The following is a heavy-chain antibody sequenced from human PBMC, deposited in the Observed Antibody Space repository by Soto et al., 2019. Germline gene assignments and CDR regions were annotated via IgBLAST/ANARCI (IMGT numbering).Heavy chain of an antibody. CDR3: GRVPTGCGMDV. CDR1: GFIFSDYY. J-gene: IGHJ6*02. Sequence: EVQLVESGGGLVRPGGSLRLSCAASGFIFSDYYIDWVRQAPGKGLEWVGRSRNKDNSFTTEYAASVKGRFTVSRDDSKNLLYLQMNSLTTEDTAVYYCGRVPTGCGMDVWGQGTTVTVSS. CDR2: SRNKDNSFTT. V-gene: IGHV3-72*01.